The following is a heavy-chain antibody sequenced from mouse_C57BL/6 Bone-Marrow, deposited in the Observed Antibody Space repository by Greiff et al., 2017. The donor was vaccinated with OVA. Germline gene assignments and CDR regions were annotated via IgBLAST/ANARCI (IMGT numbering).Heavy chain of an antibody. CDR1: GYTFTDYY. V-gene: IGHV1-19*01. D-gene: IGHD1-1*01. CDR2: INPYNGGT. CDR3: ARMRIYYYGSSDWWYFDV. Sequence: EVQLQQSGPVLVKPGASVKMSCKASGYTFTDYYMNWVKQSHGKSLEWIGVINPYNGGTSYNQKFKGKATLTVDKSSSTAYMELNSLTSEDSAGYYCARMRIYYYGSSDWWYFDVWGTGTTVTVSS. J-gene: IGHJ1*03.